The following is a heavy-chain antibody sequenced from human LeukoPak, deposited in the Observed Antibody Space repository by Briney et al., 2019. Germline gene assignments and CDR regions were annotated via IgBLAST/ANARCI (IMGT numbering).Heavy chain of an antibody. Sequence: GGSLRLSCAASGFTFGTFDMSWVRQAPGKGLEWVSTLACLDASCTEYYSDSVKGRFSISRDTSRSTLSLQVNSLRVEDTAMYYCARDSEGSFDYWGQGTLVTVSS. D-gene: IGHD3-10*01. CDR1: GFTFGTFD. CDR2: LACLDASCTE. V-gene: IGHV3-23*01. J-gene: IGHJ4*02. CDR3: ARDSEGSFDY.